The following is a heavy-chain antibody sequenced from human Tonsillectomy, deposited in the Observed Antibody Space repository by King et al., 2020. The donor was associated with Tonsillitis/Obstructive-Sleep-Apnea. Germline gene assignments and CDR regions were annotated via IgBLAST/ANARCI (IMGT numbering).Heavy chain of an antibody. J-gene: IGHJ3*02. CDR1: GFIFRTYG. CDR2: IWYDGSNK. CDR3: AREGTGTEGAVDI. V-gene: IGHV3-33*01. Sequence: VQLVESGGGVVQPGRSLRLSCAASGFIFRTYGMHWVRQAPGKGLEWVAVIWYDGSNKYYGDSVKGRFTISRDNSKKTLYLQMNSLRAEDTAVYYCAREGTGTEGAVDIWGQGTMVTVSS. D-gene: IGHD1-7*01.